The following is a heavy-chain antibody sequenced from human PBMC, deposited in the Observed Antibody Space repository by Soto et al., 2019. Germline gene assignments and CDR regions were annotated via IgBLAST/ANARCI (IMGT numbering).Heavy chain of an antibody. D-gene: IGHD3-10*01. CDR3: AKFGASGSYFQFDY. Sequence: SVKVSCKASGGTFSSYAISWVRQAPGQGLEWMGGIIPIFGTANYAQKFQGRVTITADNSKNTLYLQMNSLRDEDTAVYYCAKFGASGSYFQFDYWGPGTLVTVSS. J-gene: IGHJ4*02. CDR1: GGTFSSYA. V-gene: IGHV1-69*06. CDR2: IIPIFGTA.